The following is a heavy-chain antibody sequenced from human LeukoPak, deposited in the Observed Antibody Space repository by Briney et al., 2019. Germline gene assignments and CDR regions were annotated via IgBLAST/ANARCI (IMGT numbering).Heavy chain of an antibody. D-gene: IGHD2-2*01. CDR3: AAVGYQLLRHDAFDI. CDR1: GGSISGDY. V-gene: IGHV4-59*01. Sequence: SETLSLTCTVSGGSISGDYWRWIRQPPGKALEWIGYIYYRGNTNYNPSLKSRVTISLDTSKNQFSLNLSSVTAADTAVYYCAAVGYQLLRHDAFDIWGQGTMVTVSS. CDR2: IYYRGNT. J-gene: IGHJ3*02.